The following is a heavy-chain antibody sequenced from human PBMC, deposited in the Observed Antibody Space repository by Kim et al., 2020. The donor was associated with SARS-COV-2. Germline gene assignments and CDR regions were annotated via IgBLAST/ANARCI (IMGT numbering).Heavy chain of an antibody. Sequence: SETLSLTCTVSGGSISSGGYYWSWIRQHPGKGLEWIGYIYYSGSTYYNPSLKSRVTISVDTSKNQFSLKLSSVTAADTAVHYCAGVRSAAGISGYYGMEVWGQGTTVTVSS. D-gene: IGHD6-13*01. V-gene: IGHV4-31*03. CDR2: IYYSGST. CDR1: GGSISSGGYY. CDR3: AGVRSAAGISGYYGMEV. J-gene: IGHJ6*02.